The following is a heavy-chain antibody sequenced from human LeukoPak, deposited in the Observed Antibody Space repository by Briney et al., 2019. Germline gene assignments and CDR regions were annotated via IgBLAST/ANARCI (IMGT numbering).Heavy chain of an antibody. D-gene: IGHD3-22*01. J-gene: IGHJ3*01. CDR3: ARPNITSYYDSRGYDAFDV. CDR1: GYSFTSYW. V-gene: IGHV5-51*01. CDR2: IYAGDSDT. Sequence: GESLKISCKGSGYSFTSYWIGWVRQMPGKGLEGMGIIYAGDSDTRYSPSFQGQVTISADKSISTAYLQWSSLKASDTAMYYCARPNITSYYDSRGYDAFDVWGQGTRVMVSS.